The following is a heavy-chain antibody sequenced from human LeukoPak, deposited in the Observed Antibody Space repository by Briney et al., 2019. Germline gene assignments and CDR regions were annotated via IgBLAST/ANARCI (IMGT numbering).Heavy chain of an antibody. D-gene: IGHD2-2*03. J-gene: IGHJ4*02. CDR2: IYPVDSHT. V-gene: IGHV5-51*01. Sequence: GESLKISCKGSGYSFTNYWIGWVRQMPGKGLEWMGIIYPVDSHTRYSPSFQGQVTISADRSISTAYLQWSSLKASDTALYYCARLDIVLVPATEYYFDYWGQGTLVTVSS. CDR1: GYSFTNYW. CDR3: ARLDIVLVPATEYYFDY.